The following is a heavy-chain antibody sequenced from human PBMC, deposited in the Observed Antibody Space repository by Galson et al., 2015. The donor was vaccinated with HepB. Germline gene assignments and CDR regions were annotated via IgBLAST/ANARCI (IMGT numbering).Heavy chain of an antibody. CDR1: GYSISSGYY. CDR3: ARARRYNWNGFDP. D-gene: IGHD1-20*01. Sequence: LSLTCTVSGYSISSGYYWGWLRQPPGKGLEWIGSIYHSGTTYSNPSLRSRVTMSIDTSKNQFSLNLSSVTAADTAVYYCARARRYNWNGFDPWRQGTLVTVSS. CDR2: IYHSGTT. J-gene: IGHJ5*02. V-gene: IGHV4-38-2*02.